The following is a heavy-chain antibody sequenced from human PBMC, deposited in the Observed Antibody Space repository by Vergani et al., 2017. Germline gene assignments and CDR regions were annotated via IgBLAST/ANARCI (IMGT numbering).Heavy chain of an antibody. CDR2: ISGSGGST. V-gene: IGHV3-23*01. D-gene: IGHD6-13*01. J-gene: IGHJ6*02. Sequence: EVQLLESGGGLVQPGGSLRLSCAASGFTFSSYAMSWVRQAPGKGLEWVSAISGSGGSTYYADSVKGRFTISRDNSKNTRYLQMNSLRAEDTAVYYCAKEGRRWYPYYYYGMDVWGQGTTVTVSS. CDR1: GFTFSSYA. CDR3: AKEGRRWYPYYYYGMDV.